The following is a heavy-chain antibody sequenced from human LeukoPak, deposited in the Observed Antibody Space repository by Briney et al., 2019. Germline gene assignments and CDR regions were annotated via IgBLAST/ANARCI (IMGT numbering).Heavy chain of an antibody. J-gene: IGHJ6*02. Sequence: SETLSLTCAVYGGSFSGYYWGWIRQPPGKGLEWIGYIYHSGSTYYNPSLKSRVTISVDRSKNQFSLKLSSVTAADTAVYYCARVTATYYDFWSGYYAHGMDVWGQGTTVTVSS. CDR1: GGSFSGYY. V-gene: IGHV4-34*01. CDR2: IYHSGST. D-gene: IGHD3-3*01. CDR3: ARVTATYYDFWSGYYAHGMDV.